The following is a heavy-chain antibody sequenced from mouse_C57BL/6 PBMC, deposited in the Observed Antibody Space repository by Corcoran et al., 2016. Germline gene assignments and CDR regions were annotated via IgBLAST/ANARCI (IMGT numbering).Heavy chain of an antibody. V-gene: IGHV3-6*01. J-gene: IGHJ4*01. CDR1: GYSITSGYY. CDR2: ISYDGSN. CDR3: ARARTAQSRNYAMDY. Sequence: DVQLQESGPGLVKPSQSLSLTCSVTGYSITSGYYWNWIRQFPGNKLEWMGYISYDGSNNYNPSLKNRISITRDTSKNQFFLKLNSVTTEDTATYDCARARTAQSRNYAMDYWCQGTSVTVSS. D-gene: IGHD3-2*02.